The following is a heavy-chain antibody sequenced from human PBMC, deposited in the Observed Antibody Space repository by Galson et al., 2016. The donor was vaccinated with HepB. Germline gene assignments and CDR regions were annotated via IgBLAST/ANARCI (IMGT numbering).Heavy chain of an antibody. CDR3: ASGWALDP. V-gene: IGHV6-1*01. CDR2: TYYRPQWYN. J-gene: IGHJ5*02. D-gene: IGHD1-26*01. CDR1: GDSVSSNTAA. Sequence: CAISGDSVSSNTAAWNWIRQSPSRGLEWLGRTYYRPQWYNDYAVSVHSRITIDADTSKNQFSLHLKSVTPEDTAVYYCASGWALDPWGQGTLVTVSS.